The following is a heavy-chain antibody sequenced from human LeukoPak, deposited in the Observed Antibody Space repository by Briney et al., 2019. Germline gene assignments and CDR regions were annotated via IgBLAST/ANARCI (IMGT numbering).Heavy chain of an antibody. J-gene: IGHJ4*02. Sequence: GGSLRLSCAASGFTFSSYVMNWVRQAPGKGLEWVSAISSSGCSTHYADSVKGRFTISRDNSKNTLYLQMNSLRGEDTAVYYCARGSSSWSYYFDYWGQGTLVTVSS. CDR2: ISSSGCST. V-gene: IGHV3-23*01. CDR3: ARGSSSWSYYFDY. D-gene: IGHD6-13*01. CDR1: GFTFSSYV.